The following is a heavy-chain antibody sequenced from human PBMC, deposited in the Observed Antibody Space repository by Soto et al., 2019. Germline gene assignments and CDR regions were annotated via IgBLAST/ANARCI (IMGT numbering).Heavy chain of an antibody. V-gene: IGHV4-4*07. CDR1: GGSISDNH. J-gene: IGHJ5*02. D-gene: IGHD3-3*01. CDR2: VYTGGDT. Sequence: QVQLQESGPGLVKPSETLSLTCTVSGGSISDNHRSYIRQPAGKGLEWIGRVYTGGDTNYNPSLESRVTMSRDTSKNQISLNLRSVTAADTAVYYCARDKGFADLWGQGTLVTVSS. CDR3: ARDKGFADL.